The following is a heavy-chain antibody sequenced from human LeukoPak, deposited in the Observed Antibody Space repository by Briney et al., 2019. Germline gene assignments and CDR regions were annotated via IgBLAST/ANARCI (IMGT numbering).Heavy chain of an antibody. D-gene: IGHD2-2*01. J-gene: IGHJ6*02. CDR1: GFTFSSYS. Sequence: GGSLRLSCAASGFTFSSYSMNWVRQAPGKGLEWVSSISSSSSYIYYADSVKGRFTISRDNAKNSLYLQMNSLRAEDTAVYYCARGCYHTTLTLYYYYGMGVWGQGTTVTVSS. CDR2: ISSSSSYI. V-gene: IGHV3-21*01. CDR3: ARGCYHTTLTLYYYYGMGV.